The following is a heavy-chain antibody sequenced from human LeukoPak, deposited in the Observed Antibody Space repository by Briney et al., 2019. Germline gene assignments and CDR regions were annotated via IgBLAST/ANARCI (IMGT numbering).Heavy chain of an antibody. D-gene: IGHD3-10*01. J-gene: IGHJ4*02. V-gene: IGHV4-34*01. CDR2: INHSGST. CDR1: GESFSCHY. Sequence: PSETLSLTCAVYGESFSCHYWTWIRRPPGKGLEGIGEINHSGSTTSNPSLNNRVTTSVDTSKNQFSLKLTSVTAADTAVYYCARPRYGSGSLDSWGQGTLVTVSS. CDR3: ARPRYGSGSLDS.